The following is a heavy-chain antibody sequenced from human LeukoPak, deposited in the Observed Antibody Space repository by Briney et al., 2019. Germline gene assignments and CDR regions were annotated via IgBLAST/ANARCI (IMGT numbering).Heavy chain of an antibody. D-gene: IGHD5-12*01. Sequence: SETLSLTCTVSNDSISSGTYYWSWIRQPAGKGLEWIGRIYTSGSTIYNPSLKSRVTISLDTSKNQFSLKLSSVTAADTALYYCAKDIGVATIRAVDYWGQGTLVTVSS. CDR2: IYTSGST. CDR3: AKDIGVATIRAVDY. CDR1: NDSISSGTYY. V-gene: IGHV4-61*02. J-gene: IGHJ4*02.